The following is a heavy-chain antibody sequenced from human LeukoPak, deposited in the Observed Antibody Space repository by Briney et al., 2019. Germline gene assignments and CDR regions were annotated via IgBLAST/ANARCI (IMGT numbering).Heavy chain of an antibody. Sequence: GGSLTLSCAGSGFTLRSDAMSAVCQAPGKGLEWVSGSCVGGGGTYYADSVRGRFTISRDNSKNTLYLQMNSLRDEDTALYYSAKVGDWAGTLLYGMDVWGQGATVTVSS. V-gene: IGHV3-23*01. D-gene: IGHD6-19*01. CDR2: SCVGGGGT. CDR3: AKVGDWAGTLLYGMDV. J-gene: IGHJ6*02. CDR1: GFTLRSDA.